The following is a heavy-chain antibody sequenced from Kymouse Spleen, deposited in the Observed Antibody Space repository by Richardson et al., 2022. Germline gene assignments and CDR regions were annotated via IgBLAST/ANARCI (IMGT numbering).Heavy chain of an antibody. D-gene: IGHD6-13*01. Sequence: QVQLVESGGGVVQPGRSLRLSCAASGFTFSSYGMHWVRQAPGKGLEWVAVIWYDGSNKYYADSVKGRFTISRDNSKNTLYLQMNSLRAEDTAVYYCAREIIAAAGTASYYYYYGMDVWGQGTTVTVSS. J-gene: IGHJ6*02. CDR2: IWYDGSNK. V-gene: IGHV3-33*01. CDR3: AREIIAAAGTASYYYYYGMDV. CDR1: GFTFSSYG.